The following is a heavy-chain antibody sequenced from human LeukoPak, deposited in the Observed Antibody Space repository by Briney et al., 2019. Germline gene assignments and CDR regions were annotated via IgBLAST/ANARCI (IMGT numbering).Heavy chain of an antibody. CDR3: ARPFGGYCTNGICYRRYYFDY. CDR2: INHSGST. J-gene: IGHJ4*02. CDR1: GESFSGYY. Sequence: SETLSLTCAVYGESFSGYYWSWIRQPPGKGLEWLGEINHSGSTNYNPSLKSRVTISVDTSKNQFSLKLSSVTAADTAVYYCARPFGGYCTNGICYRRYYFDYWGQGTLVTVSS. V-gene: IGHV4-34*01. D-gene: IGHD2-8*01.